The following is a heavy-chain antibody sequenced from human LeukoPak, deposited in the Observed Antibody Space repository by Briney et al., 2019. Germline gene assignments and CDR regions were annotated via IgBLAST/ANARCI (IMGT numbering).Heavy chain of an antibody. CDR2: MNPNSGNT. CDR3: ARVQISGPRWFDP. D-gene: IGHD3-10*01. Sequence: ASVKVSCKASGYTFTSYDINWVRQATGQGLEWMGWMNPNSGNTGYAQKFQGRVTITRNTSISTAYMGLSSLRSEDTAVYYCARVQISGPRWFDPWGQGTLVTVSS. J-gene: IGHJ5*02. V-gene: IGHV1-8*03. CDR1: GYTFTSYD.